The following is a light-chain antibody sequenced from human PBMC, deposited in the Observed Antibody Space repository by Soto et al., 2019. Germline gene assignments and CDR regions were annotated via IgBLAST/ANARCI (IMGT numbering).Light chain of an antibody. J-gene: IGKJ1*01. V-gene: IGKV3-11*01. CDR1: QSVSSY. CDR2: DAS. CDR3: QQRSNWQT. Sequence: EIVLTQSPATLSLXXXXRATLSCRASQSVSSYLAWYQQKPGQAPRLLIYDASNRATGIPARFSGSGSGTDFSLTISSLEPEDLAVYYCQQRSNWQTFGQGTKVEIK.